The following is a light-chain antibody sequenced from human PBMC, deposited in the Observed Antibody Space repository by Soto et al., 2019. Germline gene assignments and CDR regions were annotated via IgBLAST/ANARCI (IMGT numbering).Light chain of an antibody. CDR3: QQYNSYPLT. CDR1: QSITAS. CDR2: KAS. J-gene: IGKJ4*01. Sequence: DIQMTQSPSTLSASIGDSVTITCRASQSITASLAWYQQKPGKAPKLLIYKASSLESGVPSRFSGSGSGTEFTLTICSLQPDDFATYYCQQYNSYPLTFGGGTKVDIK. V-gene: IGKV1-5*03.